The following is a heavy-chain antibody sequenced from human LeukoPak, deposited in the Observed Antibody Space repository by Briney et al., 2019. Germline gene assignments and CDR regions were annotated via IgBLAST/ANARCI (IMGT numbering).Heavy chain of an antibody. J-gene: IGHJ4*02. CDR2: IYTSGST. CDR3: AREQGTGTSSRYFDY. CDR1: GGSISNYY. Sequence: SETLSLTCAVSGGSISNYYWSWIRQPAGNGLEWMGRIYTSGSTNYNPSLKSRVTMSVDTSKNQFSLKLNSVTAADTAVYYCAREQGTGTSSRYFDYWGQGTLVTVSS. D-gene: IGHD1-1*01. V-gene: IGHV4-4*07.